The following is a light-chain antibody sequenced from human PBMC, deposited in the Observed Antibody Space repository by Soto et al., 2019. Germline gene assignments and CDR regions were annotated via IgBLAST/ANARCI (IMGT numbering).Light chain of an antibody. V-gene: IGKV3-11*01. J-gene: IGKJ1*01. Sequence: ILFTQSPATLSLSPGKRATLSCRASQNISNYLIWYQQKPGQSPRLLIYDVSNRATGIPARFSGSGSGTDFTLPISSLEPEDFEVYYCQQRSNWPRTFGQGTKVDIK. CDR3: QQRSNWPRT. CDR1: QNISNY. CDR2: DVS.